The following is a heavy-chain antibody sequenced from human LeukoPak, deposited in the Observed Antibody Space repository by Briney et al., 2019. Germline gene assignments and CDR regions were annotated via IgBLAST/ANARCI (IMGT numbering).Heavy chain of an antibody. D-gene: IGHD6-13*01. J-gene: IGHJ6*02. CDR3: ARARAGIAAAVVGYYYYGMDV. CDR2: IYYSGST. Sequence: SETLSLTCTVSGGSVSSGSYYWSWIRQPTGKGLEWIGYIYYSGSTNYNPSLKSRVTISVDTSKNQFSLKLSSVTAADTAVYYCARARAGIAAAVVGYYYYGMDVWGQGTTVTVSS. CDR1: GGSVSSGSYY. V-gene: IGHV4-61*01.